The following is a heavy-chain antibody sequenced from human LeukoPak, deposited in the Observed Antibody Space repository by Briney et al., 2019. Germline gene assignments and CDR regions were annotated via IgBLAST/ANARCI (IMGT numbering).Heavy chain of an antibody. CDR2: ITSGGGST. CDR1: GFTFRSYA. V-gene: IGHV3-64*01. CDR3: ARSATAWGMDV. Sequence: GGSLRLSCAVSGFTFRSYAMHWVRKAPGKGLEYVSGITSGGGSTNYANSVKGRFTISRGNSKNTLYLQMGSLRAEDMAVYYCARSATAWGMDVWGQGTTVTVSS. J-gene: IGHJ6*02.